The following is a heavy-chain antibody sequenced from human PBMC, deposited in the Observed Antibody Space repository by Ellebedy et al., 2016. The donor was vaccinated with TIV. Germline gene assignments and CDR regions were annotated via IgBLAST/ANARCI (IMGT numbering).Heavy chain of an antibody. CDR3: ARDSDGRYGGSGVAY. D-gene: IGHD1-26*01. Sequence: GESLKISCAASGFTFSSYWMTWVRQAPGKGLEWVANIKQDGSEKYYVDSVRGRFTISRDNAKNSLFLQMNSLRVEDTAVYYCARDSDGRYGGSGVAYWGQGTLVTVSS. CDR2: IKQDGSEK. CDR1: GFTFSSYW. J-gene: IGHJ4*02. V-gene: IGHV3-7*03.